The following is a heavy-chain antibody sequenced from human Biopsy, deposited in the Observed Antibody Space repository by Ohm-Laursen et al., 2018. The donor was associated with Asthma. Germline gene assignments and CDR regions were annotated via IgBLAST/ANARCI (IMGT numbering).Heavy chain of an antibody. V-gene: IGHV3-15*01. CDR2: VKIKRHGGTT. CDR1: GFTFSESC. CDR3: QRGFNGDDCGY. D-gene: IGHD5-12*01. Sequence: SLRLSCAASGFTFSESCMTWVRQAPGKGLEWVGHVKIKRHGGTTDLAEPVKGRLTISRDDSKNTLYLQMKSLKTEDTAVYYCQRGFNGDDCGYWGQGTLVTVSS. J-gene: IGHJ4*02.